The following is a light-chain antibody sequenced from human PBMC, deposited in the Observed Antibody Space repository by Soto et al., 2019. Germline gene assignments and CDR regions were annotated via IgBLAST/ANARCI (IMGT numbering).Light chain of an antibody. V-gene: IGKV3-20*01. Sequence: EIVLTQSPGTLSLSPGERATLSCRASQSVSSTYLAWYQQKPGQAPRLLIYGAFNRATGIPDRFSGSGSGTDFTLTISRLEPEDFAVYYCQQYGGSRWTFGQGTKVDIK. CDR3: QQYGGSRWT. CDR1: QSVSSTY. CDR2: GAF. J-gene: IGKJ1*01.